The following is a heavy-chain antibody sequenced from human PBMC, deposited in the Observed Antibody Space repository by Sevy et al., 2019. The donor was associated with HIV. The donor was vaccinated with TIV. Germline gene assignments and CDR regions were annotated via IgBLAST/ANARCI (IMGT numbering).Heavy chain of an antibody. Sequence: GGSLRLSCAASGFMFSSYAMSWVRQAPGKGLEWVSMVSGSGASTYYADSVKGRFTISRDNSKNTLYLQMSSLRVEDTAVYYCAKNPAVGSYYYMDVWGKGTTVTVSS. CDR2: VSGSGAST. CDR3: AKNPAVGSYYYMDV. V-gene: IGHV3-23*01. CDR1: GFMFSSYA. J-gene: IGHJ6*03. D-gene: IGHD1-26*01.